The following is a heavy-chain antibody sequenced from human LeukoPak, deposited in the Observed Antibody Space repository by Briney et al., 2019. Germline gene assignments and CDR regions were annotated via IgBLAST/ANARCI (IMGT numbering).Heavy chain of an antibody. V-gene: IGHV3-23*01. CDR1: GFTFSSYA. CDR2: ISGSGDST. Sequence: GGSLRLSCAASGFTFSSYAMSWVRQAPGKGLEWVSAISGSGDSTFYADSVKGRFTISRDNSKNTLYLQMNSLRAEDTAVYYCAKDRNGQQLVSWLDPWGQGILVIVSS. CDR3: AKDRNGQQLVSWLDP. J-gene: IGHJ5*02. D-gene: IGHD6-13*01.